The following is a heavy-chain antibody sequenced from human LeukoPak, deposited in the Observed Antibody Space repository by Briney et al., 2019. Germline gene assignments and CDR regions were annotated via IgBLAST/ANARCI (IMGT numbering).Heavy chain of an antibody. CDR3: ARDSRIGAAGTGFDY. V-gene: IGHV4-4*07. D-gene: IGHD6-13*01. CDR1: GDSISSYY. CDR2: IYASGIT. J-gene: IGHJ4*02. Sequence: PSETLSLTCTVSGDSISSYYWSWIRQPAGKGLEWIGRIYASGITNYNPSLKSRVNMSVDRSKNQFSLKLSSVTAADTAVYYCARDSRIGAAGTGFDYWGQGTLVTVSS.